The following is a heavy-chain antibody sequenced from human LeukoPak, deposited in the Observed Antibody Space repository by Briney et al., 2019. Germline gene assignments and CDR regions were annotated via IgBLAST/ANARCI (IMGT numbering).Heavy chain of an antibody. D-gene: IGHD3-10*01. CDR1: GFTFSRYW. CDR2: IKQDGSEK. V-gene: IGHV3-7*01. J-gene: IGHJ4*02. CDR3: ARVLRTYYYASGDY. Sequence: GGSLRLSCAASGFTFSRYWMTWVGQAPGKGLEWVANIKQDGSEKYYVDSVKGRFTISRDNARNSLYLQMNSLRAEDTAVYYCARVLRTYYYASGDYWGQGSLVTVSS.